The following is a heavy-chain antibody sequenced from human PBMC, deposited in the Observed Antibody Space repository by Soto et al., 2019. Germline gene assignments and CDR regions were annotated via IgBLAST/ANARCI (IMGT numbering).Heavy chain of an antibody. J-gene: IGHJ4*02. V-gene: IGHV4-59*01. CDR2: IYYSGST. CDR3: ARGAYYYDSSGYYHFDY. Sequence: SETLSLTCTVSGGSISSYYWSWIRQPPGKGLEWIGYIYYSGSTSYNPSLKSRVTISVDTSKNQFSLKLSSVTAADTAVYYCARGAYYYDSSGYYHFDYWGQGTLVTVSS. CDR1: GGSISSYY. D-gene: IGHD3-22*01.